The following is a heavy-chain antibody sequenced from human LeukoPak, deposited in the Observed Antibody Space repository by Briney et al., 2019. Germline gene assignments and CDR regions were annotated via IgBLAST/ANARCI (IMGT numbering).Heavy chain of an antibody. V-gene: IGHV3-74*01. Sequence: GGSLRLSCAASGFTFSSCWMHWVRHAPGKGLVWVSRISTDGSSAIYADSVKGRFTISRDNAKNTLYLQMNSLRAEDTAVYYCARVNVCPRCHFDYGGQGTLVTVTS. CDR3: ARVNVCPRCHFDY. CDR2: ISTDGSSA. J-gene: IGHJ4*02. D-gene: IGHD3-16*01. CDR1: GFTFSSCW.